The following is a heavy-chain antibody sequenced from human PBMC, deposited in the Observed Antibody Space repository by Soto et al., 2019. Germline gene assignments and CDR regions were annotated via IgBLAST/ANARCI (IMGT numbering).Heavy chain of an antibody. CDR1: GGSISSSSYY. CDR2: IYYSGST. CDR3: ARARHDILTPPYYYYYMDV. D-gene: IGHD3-9*01. V-gene: IGHV4-39*07. Sequence: PSETLSLTCTVSGGSISSSSYYWGWIRQPPGKGLEWIGSIYYSGSTYYNPSLKSRVTISVDTSKNQFSLKLSSVTAADTAVYYCARARHDILTPPYYYYYMDVWGKGPTVTVSS. J-gene: IGHJ6*03.